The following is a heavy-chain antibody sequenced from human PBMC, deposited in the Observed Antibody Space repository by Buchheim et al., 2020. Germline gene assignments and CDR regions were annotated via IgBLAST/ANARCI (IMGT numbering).Heavy chain of an antibody. CDR3: GVQGNY. CDR2: IKDDGSEK. D-gene: IGHD5-24*01. CDR1: GLSFGSHW. J-gene: IGHJ4*02. V-gene: IGHV3-7*01. Sequence: EIQVVEAGGDFVQPGGSLTLSCETSGLSFGSHWMSWVRQAPGKGLEWVANIKDDGSEKTYVDSVKDRFTISRGNVRHSVSLQMTSLKVEDTAVYYCGVQGNYWGQGTL.